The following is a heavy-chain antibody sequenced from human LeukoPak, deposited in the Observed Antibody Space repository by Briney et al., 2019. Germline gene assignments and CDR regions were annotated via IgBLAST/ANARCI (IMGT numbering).Heavy chain of an antibody. CDR3: ARYPGGYCSGGSCYSGYYYYYMDV. J-gene: IGHJ6*03. D-gene: IGHD2-15*01. Sequence: ASVKVSCKASGYTFTSCDINWVRQATGQGLEWMGWMNPNSGNTGYAQKFQGRVTMTRNTSISTAYMELSSLRSEDTAVYYCARYPGGYCSGGSCYSGYYYYYMDVWGKGTTVTISS. CDR1: GYTFTSCD. V-gene: IGHV1-8*01. CDR2: MNPNSGNT.